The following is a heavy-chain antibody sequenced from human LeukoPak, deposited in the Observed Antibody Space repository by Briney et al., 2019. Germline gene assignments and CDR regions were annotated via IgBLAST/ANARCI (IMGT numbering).Heavy chain of an antibody. CDR1: GGSINSYY. Sequence: SETLSLTCSVSGGSINSYYWSWIRQPPGKGLEWIGYIHYSGTTNYNPSLKSRVTISVDTSKNQFSLKLSSVTAADAAVYYCARRSRSGWNYDYWGQGTLVTVSS. CDR3: ARRSRSGWNYDY. CDR2: IHYSGTT. V-gene: IGHV4-59*08. D-gene: IGHD6-19*01. J-gene: IGHJ4*02.